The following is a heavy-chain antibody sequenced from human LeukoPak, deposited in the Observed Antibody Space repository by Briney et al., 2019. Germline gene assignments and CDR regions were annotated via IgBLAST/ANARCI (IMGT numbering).Heavy chain of an antibody. CDR2: IYYSGST. Sequence: PSETLSLTCTVSGGSISSYYWSWIRQPPGKGLEWIGYIYYSGSTYYNPSLKSRVTISVDTSKNQFSLKLSSVTAADTAVYYCARAPKLRYYHHQSRAFDIWGQGTMVTVSS. J-gene: IGHJ3*02. CDR1: GGSISSYY. V-gene: IGHV4-59*12. CDR3: ARAPKLRYYHHQSRAFDI. D-gene: IGHD3-10*01.